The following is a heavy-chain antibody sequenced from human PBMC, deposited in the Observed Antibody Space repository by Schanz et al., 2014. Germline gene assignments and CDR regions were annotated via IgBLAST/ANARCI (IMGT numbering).Heavy chain of an antibody. CDR2: IRGSGGST. Sequence: EVQVVESGGGLVQPGGSLRLSCAASGFAFSNYAMNWVRQAPGKGLEWVSCIRGSGGSTLYADSVQGRFTISRDDSKNMLYLQMNSLRAEDTAVYYCAKVWKDHRIAGRPGWSDGMDVWGQGTTVTVSS. CDR3: AKVWKDHRIAGRPGWSDGMDV. J-gene: IGHJ6*02. CDR1: GFAFSNYA. V-gene: IGHV3-23*04. D-gene: IGHD6-6*01.